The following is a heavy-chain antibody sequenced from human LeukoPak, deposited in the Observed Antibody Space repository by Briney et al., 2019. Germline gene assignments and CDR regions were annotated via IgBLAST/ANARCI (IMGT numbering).Heavy chain of an antibody. D-gene: IGHD3-3*01. CDR2: IYCSGST. V-gene: IGHV4-39*01. CDR3: ASDFWSGYYPDY. J-gene: IGHJ4*02. Sequence: SETLSLTCTVSGGSISSSSYYWGWIRQPPGKGLEWIGSIYCSGSTYYNPSLKSRVTISVDTSKNQFSLKLSSVTAADTAVYYCASDFWSGYYPDYWGQGTLVTVSS. CDR1: GGSISSSSYY.